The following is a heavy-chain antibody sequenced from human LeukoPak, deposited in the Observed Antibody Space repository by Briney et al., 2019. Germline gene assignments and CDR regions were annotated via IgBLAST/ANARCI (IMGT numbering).Heavy chain of an antibody. D-gene: IGHD3-3*01. Sequence: ASVKVSCKASGYTFTSYGISWVRQAPGQGLEWMGWISAYNGNTNYAQKLQGRVTMTTDTSTSTVYMELRSLRSDDTAVYYCAGGVRIYYFDYWGQGTLVTVSS. J-gene: IGHJ4*02. CDR1: GYTFTSYG. CDR3: AGGVRIYYFDY. CDR2: ISAYNGNT. V-gene: IGHV1-18*01.